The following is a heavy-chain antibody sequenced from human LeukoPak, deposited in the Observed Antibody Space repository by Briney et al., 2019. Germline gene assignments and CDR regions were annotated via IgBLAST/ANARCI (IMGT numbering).Heavy chain of an antibody. CDR3: ARGPPNWGYDY. V-gene: IGHV1-8*01. CDR1: GDTFTSYD. D-gene: IGHD7-27*01. Sequence: ASLKVSCKASGDTFTSYDFNWVRQATGQRPEWMGWMSPNSGDTGYAQKFQDRVTMTRNTSISTAYMELSSLRSDDTAVYYCARGPPNWGYDYWGPGTLVTVSS. J-gene: IGHJ4*02. CDR2: MSPNSGDT.